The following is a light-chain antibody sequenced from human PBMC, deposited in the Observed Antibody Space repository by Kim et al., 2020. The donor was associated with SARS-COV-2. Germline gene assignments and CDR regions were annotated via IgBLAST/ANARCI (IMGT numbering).Light chain of an antibody. CDR3: QTWGPGIRV. Sequence: APVKLTCTLSSGHSEYAIAWHQQQSEKVPRYLMKRHREGSNSKGADIPDRFSGSSSGTERYLTISSLQSEDEADYYCQTWGPGIRVFGGGTQLTVL. CDR1: SGHSEYA. CDR2: RHREGSN. J-gene: IGLJ3*02. V-gene: IGLV4-69*01.